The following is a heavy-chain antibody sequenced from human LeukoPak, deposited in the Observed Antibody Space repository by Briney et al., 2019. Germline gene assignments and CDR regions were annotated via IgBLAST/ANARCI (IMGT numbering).Heavy chain of an antibody. D-gene: IGHD3-22*01. CDR2: INPSGGST. J-gene: IGHJ4*02. V-gene: IGHV1-46*01. CDR3: ARASSHYYDSSGYSPFDY. CDR1: GYTFTSYY. Sequence: GASVKVSCKASGYTFTSYYMHWVRQAPGQGLEWMGIINPSGGSTSYAQKFQGRVTMTRDTYTSPVYMELSSLRSEDTAVYYCARASSHYYDSSGYSPFDYWGQGTLVTVSS.